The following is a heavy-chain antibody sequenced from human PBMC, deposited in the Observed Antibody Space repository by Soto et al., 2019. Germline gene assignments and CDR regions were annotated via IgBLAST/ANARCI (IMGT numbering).Heavy chain of an antibody. V-gene: IGHV3-74*01. CDR2: INLDGSNT. J-gene: IGHJ5*02. CDR3: ARDRGSGWYNWFDP. CDR1: GFAFSRFW. D-gene: IGHD6-19*01. Sequence: AGGSLRLSCAASGFAFSRFWMHWVRQAPGKGLVWVPRINLDGSNTNYADSVKGRFTISRDNAKNTVYLQMNSLRVEDTAVYYCARDRGSGWYNWFDPWGQGTLVTVSS.